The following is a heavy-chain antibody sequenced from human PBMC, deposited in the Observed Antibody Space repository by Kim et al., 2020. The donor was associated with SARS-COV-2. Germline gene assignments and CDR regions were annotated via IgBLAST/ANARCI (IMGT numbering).Heavy chain of an antibody. CDR2: IDCGNGNT. V-gene: IGHV1-3*01. CDR3: LGGFYFDH. Sequence: ASVKVSCKTSGHFFTRDSIHWVRQAPGQGLEWMGGIDCGNGNTIYSQKFQGRVTFTTDTSASTAYMELSFLRSEDSAVYSCLGGFYFDHWGQGTLATDSS. CDR1: GHFFTRDS. J-gene: IGHJ4*02. D-gene: IGHD3-16*01.